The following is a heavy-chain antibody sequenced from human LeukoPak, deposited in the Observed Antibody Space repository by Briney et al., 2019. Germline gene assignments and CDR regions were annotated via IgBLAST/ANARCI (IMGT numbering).Heavy chain of an antibody. CDR3: ARDAHSSSWYQDY. D-gene: IGHD6-13*01. V-gene: IGHV3-7*01. J-gene: IGHJ4*02. CDR2: IKQDGSET. CDR1: GFPFSNYW. Sequence: GGSLRLSCVASGFPFSNYWMTWVRQAPGKGLEWVANIKQDGSETHYVDSVKGRFTISRDNAKNSLYLQMNSLRAEDAGLYYCARDAHSSSWYQDYWGQATLVTVSS.